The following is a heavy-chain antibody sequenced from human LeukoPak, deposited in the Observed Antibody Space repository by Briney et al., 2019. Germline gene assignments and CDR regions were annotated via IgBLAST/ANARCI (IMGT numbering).Heavy chain of an antibody. D-gene: IGHD4-23*01. J-gene: IGHJ4*02. CDR2: ITGGGGGT. CDR1: GFTFGVSA. Sequence: GGSLRLSCASSGFTFGVSAMHWVRQAPGKGLEWVSLITGGGGGTYYADSVNGRFTTSRETSKNSLYMHINSLTAEQAALYYFEKDNGGNSRCDHRGEGNLVTVSS. CDR3: EKDNGGNSRCDH. V-gene: IGHV3-43*02.